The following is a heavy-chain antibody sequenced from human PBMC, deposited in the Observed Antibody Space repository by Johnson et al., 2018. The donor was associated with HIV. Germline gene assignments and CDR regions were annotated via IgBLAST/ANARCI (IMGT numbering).Heavy chain of an antibody. J-gene: IGHJ3*02. D-gene: IGHD3-22*01. CDR3: ARCYYDSGGYADAFDI. CDR1: GFTFSTYG. Sequence: QVQLVESEGGVVQPGRSLRLSCAASGFTFSTYGMHWVRQAPGRGLDWVSVIYSGGSTYYAASVKGRFTISRDDSKNSLYLQMNSLKTEDAAVYYCARCYYDSGGYADAFDIWGQGTMVTVSS. CDR2: IYSGGST. V-gene: IGHV3-NL1*01.